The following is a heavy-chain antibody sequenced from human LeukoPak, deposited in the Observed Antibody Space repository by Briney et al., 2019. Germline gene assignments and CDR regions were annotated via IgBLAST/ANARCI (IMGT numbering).Heavy chain of an antibody. V-gene: IGHV3-53*01. CDR3: AKFELKNYRWVGFDY. CDR1: GFTVSSNY. D-gene: IGHD5-24*01. CDR2: IYTGGST. Sequence: GGSLRLSCAASGFTVSSNYMSWVRQAPGKGLEWVSVIYTGGSTYYADSVKGRFTISRDNSKNTLYLQMNSLRAEDTAVYYCAKFELKNYRWVGFDYWGQGTLVTVSS. J-gene: IGHJ4*02.